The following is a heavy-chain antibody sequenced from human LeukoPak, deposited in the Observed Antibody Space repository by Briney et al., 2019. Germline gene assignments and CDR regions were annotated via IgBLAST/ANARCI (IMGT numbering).Heavy chain of an antibody. CDR1: GFTFRNYG. CDR2: PSDAGVRI. Sequence: GGSLRLSCIASGFTFRNYGMSWVRQAPGKGLEWVSGPSDAGVRIFYSDSVKGRFTISRDNSKNTLYLQMDSLRAEDTAVYYCANTHCDSSPIVWNFWGQGTLVTVSS. D-gene: IGHD6-6*01. CDR3: ANTHCDSSPIVWNF. J-gene: IGHJ4*02. V-gene: IGHV3-23*01.